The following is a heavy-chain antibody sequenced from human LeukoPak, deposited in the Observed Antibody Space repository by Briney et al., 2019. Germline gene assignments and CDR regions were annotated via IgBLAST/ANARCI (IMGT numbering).Heavy chain of an antibody. V-gene: IGHV1-69*05. CDR2: SIPIFGTT. CDR3: ARRWPDSSGYYLFDY. D-gene: IGHD3-22*01. Sequence: GASVKVSCKGSGGTFSSHGVSWVRQAPGQGLEGMGGSIPIFGTTNYAQKFQGRVTITTDESTSTAYMELSSLRSEDTAVYYCARRWPDSSGYYLFDYWGQGTLVTVSS. CDR1: GGTFSSHG. J-gene: IGHJ4*02.